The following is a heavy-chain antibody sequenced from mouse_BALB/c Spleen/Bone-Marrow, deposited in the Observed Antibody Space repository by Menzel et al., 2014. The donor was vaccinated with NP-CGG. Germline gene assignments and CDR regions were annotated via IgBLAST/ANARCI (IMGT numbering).Heavy chain of an antibody. CDR2: ISYDGSN. CDR3: ARDWDGYYFDY. J-gene: IGHJ2*01. Sequence: ESGPGLVKPSQSLSLTCSVTGYSITSGYYWNWIRQFPGNKLEWIGYISYDGSNNYNPSLKNRISITRDTSKNQFFLKLNSVTTEDTATYYCARDWDGYYFDYWGQGTTLTVSS. V-gene: IGHV3-6*02. D-gene: IGHD2-3*01. CDR1: GYSITSGYY.